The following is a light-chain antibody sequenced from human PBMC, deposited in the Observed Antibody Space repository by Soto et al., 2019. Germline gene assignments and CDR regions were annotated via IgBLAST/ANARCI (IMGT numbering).Light chain of an antibody. J-gene: IGKJ5*01. Sequence: ESVLTQSPATLSLSPGLRSTLSCRASQNISVYLAWYRQKPGQAPRLLIYAASNRATGIPARFSGSGSGTDFTLTISSLEPEDFAVYYCQQRSNWLTFGQGTRLEIK. CDR1: QNISVY. CDR3: QQRSNWLT. CDR2: AAS. V-gene: IGKV3-11*01.